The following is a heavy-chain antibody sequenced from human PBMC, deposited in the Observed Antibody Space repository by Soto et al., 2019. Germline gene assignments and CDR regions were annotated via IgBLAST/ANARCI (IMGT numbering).Heavy chain of an antibody. Sequence: NLGGSLRLSCAASGFTFSGFYMSWIRQAPGKGLEWVSYIGTSGKTIYYADSVRGRFTISRDNAKNSLYLQMNSLRAEDTAVYFCARDPAIYSGKFDYGLDVWGRGTTVTVSS. V-gene: IGHV3-11*04. CDR1: GFTFSGFY. CDR2: IGTSGKTI. CDR3: ARDPAIYSGKFDYGLDV. J-gene: IGHJ6*02. D-gene: IGHD4-4*01.